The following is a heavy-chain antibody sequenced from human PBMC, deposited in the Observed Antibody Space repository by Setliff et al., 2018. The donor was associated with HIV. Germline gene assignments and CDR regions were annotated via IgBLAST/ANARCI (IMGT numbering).Heavy chain of an antibody. CDR2: IQSNSIGGTI. V-gene: IGHV3-15*01. D-gene: IGHD4-4*01. CDR1: GFTFTNAW. Sequence: GGSLRLSCAASGFTFTNAWMTWVRQAPGKGLEWLGRIQSNSIGGTILYGASVKGRFTISRDDSTNSLYLQMNSLRAEDTAVYYCARDLSNSELYYFFYMDVWGKGTTVTVS. J-gene: IGHJ6*03. CDR3: ARDLSNSELYYFFYMDV.